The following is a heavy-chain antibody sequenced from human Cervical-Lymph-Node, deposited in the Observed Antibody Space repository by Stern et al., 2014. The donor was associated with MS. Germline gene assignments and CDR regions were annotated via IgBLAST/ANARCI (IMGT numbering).Heavy chain of an antibody. D-gene: IGHD3-3*01. J-gene: IGHJ4*02. CDR3: ARDRNWRFDY. CDR2: ISANSGNT. Sequence: QVQLVQSGAEVKKPGASVKVSCKASGYIFTINGISWVRQAPGQGLEWMGWISANSGNTNYAQKFQGRVTLTTDTSASTAYMELGSLRSDDTAVYYCARDRNWRFDYWGQGTLLTVSS. CDR1: GYIFTING. V-gene: IGHV1-18*01.